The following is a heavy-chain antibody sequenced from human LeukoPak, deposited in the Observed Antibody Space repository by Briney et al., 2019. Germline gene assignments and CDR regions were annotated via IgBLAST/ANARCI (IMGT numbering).Heavy chain of an antibody. CDR2: IYYSGTT. CDR1: DGSLSSSSNY. V-gene: IGHV4-39*07. D-gene: IGHD1-26*01. CDR3: ATTTIRLGY. Sequence: SETLSLACTVSDGSLSSSSNYWGWLRQPPGKGLEWIGSIYYSGTTYYNPSLKSRVTISVDTSKNQFSLRLSSVTAADTAVYYCATTTIRLGYWGQGTLVTVSS. J-gene: IGHJ4*02.